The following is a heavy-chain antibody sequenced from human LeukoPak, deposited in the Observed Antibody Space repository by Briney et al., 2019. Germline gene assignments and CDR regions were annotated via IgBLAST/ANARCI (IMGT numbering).Heavy chain of an antibody. V-gene: IGHV1-2*02. CDR1: GYTFTGYY. CDR3: ARPIRYSSGWYGY. CDR2: INPNSGGT. J-gene: IGHJ4*02. D-gene: IGHD6-19*01. Sequence: ASAKVSCKASGYTFTGYYMHWVRQAPGQGLEWMGWINPNSGGTNYAQKFQGRVTMTRDTSISTAYMELSRLRSDDTAVYYCARPIRYSSGWYGYWGQGTLVTVSS.